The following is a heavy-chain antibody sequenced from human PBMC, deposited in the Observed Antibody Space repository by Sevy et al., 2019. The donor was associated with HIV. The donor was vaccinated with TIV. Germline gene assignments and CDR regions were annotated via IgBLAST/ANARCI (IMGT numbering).Heavy chain of an antibody. CDR1: GYSFTSYW. CDR3: ARTPTPTYSSGWYVADAFDI. D-gene: IGHD6-19*01. CDR2: IYPGDSDT. J-gene: IGHJ3*02. V-gene: IGHV5-51*01. Sequence: GESLKISCKGSGYSFTSYWIGWVRQMPGKGLEWMGIIYPGDSDTRYSPSSQGQVTISADKSISTAYLQWSSLKASDTAMYYCARTPTPTYSSGWYVADAFDIWGQGTMVTVSS.